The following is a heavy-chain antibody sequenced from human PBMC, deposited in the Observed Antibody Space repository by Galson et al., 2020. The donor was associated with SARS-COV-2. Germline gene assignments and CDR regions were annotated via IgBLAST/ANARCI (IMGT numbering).Heavy chain of an antibody. Sequence: GESLKISCAASGFTFSSYAMSWVRQAPGKGLEWVSAIMGSGGSTYYADSVKGRFTISRDNSKNTLYLQMNSLRAEDTAVYYCAKDSLYSGIDPWGQGTLVTVSS. CDR1: GFTFSSYA. CDR3: AKDSLYSGIDP. J-gene: IGHJ5*02. V-gene: IGHV3-23*01. D-gene: IGHD4-4*01. CDR2: IMGSGGST.